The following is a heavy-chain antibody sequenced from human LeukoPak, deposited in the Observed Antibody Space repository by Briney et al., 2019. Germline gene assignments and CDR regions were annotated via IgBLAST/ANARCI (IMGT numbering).Heavy chain of an antibody. CDR3: AKTTYCGADCYSWYFDY. V-gene: IGHV3-53*01. D-gene: IGHD2-21*02. CDR2: IYSAGSI. J-gene: IGHJ4*02. CDR1: GFTVSSNS. Sequence: GGSLRLSCTVSGFTVSSNSMSWVRQAPGKGLEWVSFIYSAGSIYYSDSVKGRFTISIDNSKNTLYLQMNSLRAEDTAVYKCAKTTYCGADCYSWYFDYWGQGTLVTVSS.